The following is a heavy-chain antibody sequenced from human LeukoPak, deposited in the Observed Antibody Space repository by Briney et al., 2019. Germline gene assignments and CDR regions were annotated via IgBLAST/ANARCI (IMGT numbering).Heavy chain of an antibody. CDR1: GYTFNSYG. CDR2: ISTYTGNT. Sequence: GASVKVSCKTSGYTFNSYGISWVRQAPGQGLEWMGWISTYTGNTNYAQKLQGRVTMTTDTSTSTVYMEMRSLTSDDTAVYYCAVVLPPVPNWGQGTLVTVSS. V-gene: IGHV1-18*01. D-gene: IGHD2-2*01. J-gene: IGHJ4*02. CDR3: AVVLPPVPN.